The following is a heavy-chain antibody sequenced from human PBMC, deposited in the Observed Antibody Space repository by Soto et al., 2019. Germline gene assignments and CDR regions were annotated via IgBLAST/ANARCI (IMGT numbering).Heavy chain of an antibody. CDR3: ANVEMATMRDY. J-gene: IGHJ4*02. V-gene: IGHV4-31*03. CDR2: IYYSGST. CDR1: GGSISSGGYY. D-gene: IGHD5-12*01. Sequence: QVQLQESGPGLVKPSQTLSLTCTVSGGSISSGGYYWSWIRQHPGKGLEWIGYIYYSGSTYYNPSLESRVTRAVDTSKTRFSLKLSSVTAADTAVYYCANVEMATMRDYWGQGTLVTVSS.